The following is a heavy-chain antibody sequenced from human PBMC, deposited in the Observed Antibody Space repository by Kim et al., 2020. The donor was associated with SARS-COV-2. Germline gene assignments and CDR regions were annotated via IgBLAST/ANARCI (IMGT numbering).Heavy chain of an antibody. CDR2: TYYSSKWYK. V-gene: IGHV6-1*01. J-gene: IGHJ2*01. D-gene: IGHD6-13*01. CDR1: GDSVSSNSAA. Sequence: SQTLSLTCAISGDSVSSNSAACNWIRQSPSRGLEWLARTYYSSKWYKDYAVSVASRLTINADTSKNQFSLQLRSVTPEDTAVYYCVRWSYGRSWRYFDLW. CDR3: VRWSYGRSWRYFDL.